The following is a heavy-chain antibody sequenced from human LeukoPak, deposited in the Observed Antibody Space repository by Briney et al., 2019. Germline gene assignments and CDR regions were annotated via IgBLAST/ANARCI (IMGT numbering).Heavy chain of an antibody. J-gene: IGHJ4*02. CDR2: ISHGGNT. CDR3: ARAEYSGYEGS. D-gene: IGHD5-12*01. CDR1: GGSFSGYY. Sequence: SETLSLTCAVYGGSFSGYYWSWIRQPPGKGLEWIGEISHGGNTNYNPSLKTRVAISVDTSKNQFSLKLNSVTAADTAVYYCARAEYSGYEGSWGQGTLVTVSS. V-gene: IGHV4-34*01.